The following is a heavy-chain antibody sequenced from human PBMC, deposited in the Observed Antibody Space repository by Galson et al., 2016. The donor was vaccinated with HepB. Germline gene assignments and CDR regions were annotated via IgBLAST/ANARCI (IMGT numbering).Heavy chain of an antibody. CDR3: ARDLGGEDY. V-gene: IGHV3-33*01. CDR2: VWYDGTNK. J-gene: IGHJ4*02. Sequence: SLRLSCAASGFAFSSYGMHWVRQAPGKGLEWVAVVWYDGTNKYYGDSVKGRFTISRDSSKNTVYLQMNSLRAEDTAVYYCARDLGGEDYWGQGTLVTVSS. D-gene: IGHD1-26*01. CDR1: GFAFSSYG.